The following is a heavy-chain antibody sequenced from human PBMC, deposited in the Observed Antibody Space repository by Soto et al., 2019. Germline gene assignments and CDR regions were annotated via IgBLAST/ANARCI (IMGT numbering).Heavy chain of an antibody. CDR1: GFTFSSYA. J-gene: IGHJ4*02. Sequence: XVSLRLSFAASGFTFSSYAMSWVRQAPGKGLEWVSTISGSGGGTYYAGSMKGRFTISRDNSKNTLYLQMYSMRVEDTAVYYCARESDHWGQGTLVTVSS. CDR2: ISGSGGGT. V-gene: IGHV3-23*01. CDR3: ARESDH.